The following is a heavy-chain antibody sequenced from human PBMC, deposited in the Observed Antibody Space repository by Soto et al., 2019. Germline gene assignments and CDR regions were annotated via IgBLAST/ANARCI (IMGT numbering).Heavy chain of an antibody. D-gene: IGHD4-4*01. CDR1: GYPFVDNQ. CDR3: ARKHSLDYIRWGLDP. Sequence: APVKVSCKASGYPFVDNQIHWLRRAPGQGLEWMGRINPKSDDTNYAQKFQGRVTMTRDTSIDTAYLELTGLTSDDTATYYCARKHSLDYIRWGLDPWGQGTLVTVSS. CDR2: INPKSDDT. V-gene: IGHV1-2*02. J-gene: IGHJ5*02.